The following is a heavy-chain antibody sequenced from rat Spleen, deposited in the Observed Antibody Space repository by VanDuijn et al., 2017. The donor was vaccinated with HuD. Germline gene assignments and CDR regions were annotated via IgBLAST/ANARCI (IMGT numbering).Heavy chain of an antibody. D-gene: IGHD1-7*01. V-gene: IGHV5-31*01. CDR3: ARRGYYGYLDY. Sequence: EVQLVESGGGLVQPGRSLKLSCVASGFTFSNYWMTWIRQAPGKGLEWVASITDTGGNTYYRDSVKGRFTISRDNGKNTLYLQMDSLRSEDTATYYCARRGYYGYLDYWGQGVMVTVSS. CDR2: ITDTGGNT. J-gene: IGHJ2*01. CDR1: GFTFSNYW.